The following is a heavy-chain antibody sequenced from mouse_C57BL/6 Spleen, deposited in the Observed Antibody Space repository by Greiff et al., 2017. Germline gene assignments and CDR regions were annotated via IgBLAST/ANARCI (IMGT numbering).Heavy chain of an antibody. Sequence: VKLVESGPELVKPGASVKISCKASGYAFSSSWMNWVKQRPGKGLEWIGRIYPGDGDTNYNGKFKGKATLTADKSSSTAYMQLSSRTSEDSAVYFCARERGYGSSWYFDVWGTGTTVTVSS. CDR1: GYAFSSSW. CDR3: ARERGYGSSWYFDV. J-gene: IGHJ1*03. D-gene: IGHD1-1*01. V-gene: IGHV1-82*01. CDR2: IYPGDGDT.